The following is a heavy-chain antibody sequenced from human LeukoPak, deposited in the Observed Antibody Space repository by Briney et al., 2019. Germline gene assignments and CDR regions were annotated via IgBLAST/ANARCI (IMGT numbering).Heavy chain of an antibody. V-gene: IGHV1-2*02. Sequence: ASVKVSCKASGYTSNGYYIHWVRQAPGQGLEWMGWINPYSGDTNYAQKFQGRVTMTGDTSISTAYMELSSLRSDDTAVYYCARDGPCSSTSCQNFDFWGQGTLVTVPS. CDR1: GYTSNGYY. D-gene: IGHD2-2*01. CDR2: INPYSGDT. J-gene: IGHJ4*02. CDR3: ARDGPCSSTSCQNFDF.